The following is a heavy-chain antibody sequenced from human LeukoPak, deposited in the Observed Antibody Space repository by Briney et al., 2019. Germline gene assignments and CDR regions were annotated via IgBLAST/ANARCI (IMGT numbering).Heavy chain of an antibody. Sequence: PGGSLRLSCAASGFTFSSYAMSWVRQTPGKGLEWVSAISGSGSTYYGDSVKGRFTISRDNSKNTLYLQMNSLRAEDTALYYCVKGKRGSSGDFDHWGQGTLVTVSS. CDR3: VKGKRGSSGDFDH. V-gene: IGHV3-23*01. CDR1: GFTFSSYA. CDR2: ISGSGST. J-gene: IGHJ4*02. D-gene: IGHD6-19*01.